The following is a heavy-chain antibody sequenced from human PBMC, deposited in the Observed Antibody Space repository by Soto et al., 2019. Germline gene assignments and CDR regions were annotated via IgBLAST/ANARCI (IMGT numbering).Heavy chain of an antibody. V-gene: IGHV4-59*08. CDR2: IYYSGST. D-gene: IGHD1-1*01. CDR3: ARGTNAAPGLDY. Sequence: SETLSLTCTVSVGSISSYYWSWIRQPPGKGLEWIGYIYYSGSTNYNPSLKSRVTISVDTSKNQFSLKLSSVTAADTAVYYCARGTNAAPGLDYWGQGILVTVSS. CDR1: VGSISSYY. J-gene: IGHJ4*02.